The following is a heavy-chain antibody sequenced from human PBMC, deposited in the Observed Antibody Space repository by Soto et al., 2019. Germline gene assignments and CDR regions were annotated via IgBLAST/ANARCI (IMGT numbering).Heavy chain of an antibody. CDR1: GYTFTSYG. CDR2: ISAYNGNT. D-gene: IGHD2-2*01. V-gene: IGHV1-18*01. J-gene: IGHJ6*04. CDR3: ARDCSSTSCYHYFYGMDV. Sequence: QVQLVQSGAEVKKPGASVKVSCKASGYTFTSYGINWVRQAPGQGLEWMGWISAYNGNTNYAQKLQGRVTMTTDTATSTAYMELRSLRSDDTAVYYCARDCSSTSCYHYFYGMDVWGLGTTVTVSS.